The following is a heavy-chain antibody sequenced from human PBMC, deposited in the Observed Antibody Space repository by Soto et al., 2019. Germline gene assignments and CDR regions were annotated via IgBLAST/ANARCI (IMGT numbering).Heavy chain of an antibody. D-gene: IGHD1-26*01. J-gene: IGHJ5*02. V-gene: IGHV6-1*01. CDR2: TYYRSKWYN. CDR3: AVESDPQWGGWFDP. Sequence: SQTLSLTCAISGDSVSSNSAAWNWIRQSPSRGLEWLGRTYYRSKWYNDYAVSVKSRITINPDTSKNQFSLQLNSVTPEDTAVYYCAVESDPQWGGWFDPWGQGALVTVSS. CDR1: GDSVSSNSAA.